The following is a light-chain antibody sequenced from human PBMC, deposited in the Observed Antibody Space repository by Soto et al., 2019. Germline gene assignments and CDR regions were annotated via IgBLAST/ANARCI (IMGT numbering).Light chain of an antibody. CDR2: DVS. J-gene: IGLJ1*01. Sequence: QSALTQPRSVSGSPGQSVTISCTGTMSDVGAYNYVSWFQQHPGKAPKLMIYDVSKRPSGVPDRFSGSKSDNTASLTISGLQADDEADYYCCSYAGSYTLYIFGTGTKLTVL. CDR3: CSYAGSYTLYI. V-gene: IGLV2-11*01. CDR1: MSDVGAYNY.